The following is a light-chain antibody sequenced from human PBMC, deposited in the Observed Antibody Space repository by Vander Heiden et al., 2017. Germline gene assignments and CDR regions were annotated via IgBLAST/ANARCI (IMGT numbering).Light chain of an antibody. CDR2: AAS. CDR1: QSISSY. CDR3: QQSYSTPRT. J-gene: IGKJ3*01. Sequence: DIQLTQSPSSLSASVGDRVTITCRASQSISSYLNWYQQKPGKAPKLLIYAASSLQRGVPSRFSGSGSGTDFTLTISSLQPEDVATYYCQQSYSTPRTFGPGTKVDIK. V-gene: IGKV1-39*01.